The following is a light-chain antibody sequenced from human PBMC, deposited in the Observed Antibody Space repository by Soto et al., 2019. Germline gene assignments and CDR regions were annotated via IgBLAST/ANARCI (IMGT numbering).Light chain of an antibody. CDR3: QQYGRSPLT. CDR2: GAS. J-gene: IGKJ4*01. Sequence: EIGMTQSPGTLSLSPEERATLSCRASQSVSSSYLAWYQQKPGQAPRLLIYGASSRATGIPDRFSGSGSGTDFTLTISRLEPEDFAVYYCQQYGRSPLTFGGGTKVEIK. V-gene: IGKV3-20*01. CDR1: QSVSSSY.